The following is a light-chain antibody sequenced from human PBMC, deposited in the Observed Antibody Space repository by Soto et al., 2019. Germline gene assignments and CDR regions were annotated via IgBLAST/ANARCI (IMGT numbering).Light chain of an antibody. CDR3: QQSYSTPQT. Sequence: DIQMTQSPSSLSASVGDGVTITCRASQSISSYLNWYQQKPGKAPKLLIYAASSLQSGVPSRFSGSGSGTDFTLTISSLKTEDFATYYCQQSYSTPQTFGPGTKVDIK. V-gene: IGKV1-39*01. CDR2: AAS. J-gene: IGKJ3*01. CDR1: QSISSY.